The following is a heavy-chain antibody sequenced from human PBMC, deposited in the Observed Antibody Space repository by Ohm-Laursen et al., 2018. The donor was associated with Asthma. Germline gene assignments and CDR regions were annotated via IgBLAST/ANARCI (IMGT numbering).Heavy chain of an antibody. J-gene: IGHJ6*02. V-gene: IGHV3-30*03. CDR1: GFTFSSYG. D-gene: IGHD6-19*01. Sequence: SLRLSCAASGFTFSSYGMHWVRQAPGKGLEWVAVISYHGYNENYLDSVKGRFTISRDNSKNTLYLQMNSLRAEDTAVYYCARDRMLGGWPHYGMDVWGQGTTVTVSS. CDR2: ISYHGYNE. CDR3: ARDRMLGGWPHYGMDV.